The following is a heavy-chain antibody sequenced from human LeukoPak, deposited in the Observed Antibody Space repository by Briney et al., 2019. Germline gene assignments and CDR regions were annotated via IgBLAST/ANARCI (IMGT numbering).Heavy chain of an antibody. Sequence: SETLSLTCTVSGDSVTNDDYFWSWTRQSPGEGLEWIGYIYHSAGTYYNPSHKSRATLSIDTSRNQFSLKLSSVTAADTAVYSCGRGERYSESYVAEFWGQGTLVTVSS. CDR2: IYHSAGT. V-gene: IGHV4-30-4*01. J-gene: IGHJ4*02. CDR1: GDSVTNDDYF. CDR3: GRGERYSESYVAEF. D-gene: IGHD5-12*01.